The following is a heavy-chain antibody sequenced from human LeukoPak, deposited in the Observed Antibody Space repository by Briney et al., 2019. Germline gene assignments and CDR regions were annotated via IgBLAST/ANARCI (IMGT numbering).Heavy chain of an antibody. Sequence: NSGGSLRLSCAASGFTFSTYTMNWVRQAPGKGLEWVSSISRNSDYIYYADSVKGRFTISRDNSKNTLYLQMNSLRAEDTAVYYCAKDGDMDYYDSSGYTYYFDYWGQGTLVTVSS. CDR1: GFTFSTYT. V-gene: IGHV3-21*01. CDR2: ISRNSDYI. J-gene: IGHJ4*02. CDR3: AKDGDMDYYDSSGYTYYFDY. D-gene: IGHD3-22*01.